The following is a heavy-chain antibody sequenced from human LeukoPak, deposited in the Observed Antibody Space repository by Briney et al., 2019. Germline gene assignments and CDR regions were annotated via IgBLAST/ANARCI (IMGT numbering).Heavy chain of an antibody. V-gene: IGHV3-30*19. CDR1: GFTFSSYG. CDR2: ISYDGSNK. D-gene: IGHD1-20*01. J-gene: IGHJ3*02. Sequence: GGSLRVSCAASGFTFSSYGMHWVRQAPGKGLEWVAVISYDGSNKYYADSVKGRFTISRDNSKNTLYLQMNSLRAEDTAVYYCARDRNWNDVLDAFDIWGQGTMVTVSS. CDR3: ARDRNWNDVLDAFDI.